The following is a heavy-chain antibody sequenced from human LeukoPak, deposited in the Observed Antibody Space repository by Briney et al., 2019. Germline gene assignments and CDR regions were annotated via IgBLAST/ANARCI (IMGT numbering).Heavy chain of an antibody. CDR2: IITIFGTA. Sequence: SVKVSCKASGGTFISYSITWVGQAPGQGLELWGGIITIFGTANYAQKFQGRFTITTDESTSTVYMELSSLRSEDTAVYYCARSISWFDPWGQGTLVAFSS. CDR1: GGTFISYS. V-gene: IGHV1-69*05. J-gene: IGHJ5*02. CDR3: ARSISWFDP. D-gene: IGHD6-6*01.